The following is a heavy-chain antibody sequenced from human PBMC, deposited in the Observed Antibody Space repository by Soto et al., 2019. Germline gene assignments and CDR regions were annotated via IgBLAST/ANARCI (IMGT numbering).Heavy chain of an antibody. CDR3: ARGRGVVIPAGTSDAFDA. Sequence: ASVKVSCKASGYIFNKYGFNWVRQAPGQGLEWMGRISAFNGYTNFAQKFQGRVTLTTDTSTNTAYMELSSLRSDDTAIYYCARGRGVVIPAGTSDAFDAWGQATMVTFSS. D-gene: IGHD2-21*01. CDR2: ISAFNGYT. V-gene: IGHV1-18*01. J-gene: IGHJ3*01. CDR1: GYIFNKYG.